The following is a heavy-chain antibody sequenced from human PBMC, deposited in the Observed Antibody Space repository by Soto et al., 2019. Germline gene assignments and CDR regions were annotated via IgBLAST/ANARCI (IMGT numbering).Heavy chain of an antibody. CDR3: ARVDFLYSYDLVPYYGMDV. Sequence: SETLSLTCTVSGGSISSYYWSWIRQPPGKGLEWIGYIYYSGSTNYNPSLKSRVTFSLDTSKNQFSLKLSSVTAADTAVYYCARVDFLYSYDLVPYYGMDVWGQGTTVTVSS. J-gene: IGHJ6*02. CDR2: IYYSGST. V-gene: IGHV4-59*01. CDR1: GGSISSYY. D-gene: IGHD5-18*01.